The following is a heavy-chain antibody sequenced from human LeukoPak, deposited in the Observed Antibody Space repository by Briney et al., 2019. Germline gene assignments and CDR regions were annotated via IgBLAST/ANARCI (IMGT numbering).Heavy chain of an antibody. Sequence: SGGSLRLSCAASGFTLSSYAMSWVRQAPGKGLEWVSAISGSGGSTYYADSVKGRFTISRDNSKNTLYLQMNSLRAEDAAVYYCAKSIRLAGSTCYFDYWGQGTLVTVSS. V-gene: IGHV3-23*01. D-gene: IGHD2-2*01. CDR3: AKSIRLAGSTCYFDY. CDR1: GFTLSSYA. CDR2: ISGSGGST. J-gene: IGHJ4*02.